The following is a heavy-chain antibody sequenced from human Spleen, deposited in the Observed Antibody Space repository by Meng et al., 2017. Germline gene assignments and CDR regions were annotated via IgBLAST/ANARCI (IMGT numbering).Heavy chain of an antibody. V-gene: IGHV3-7*01. Sequence: GESLKISCAASGFTFSSYWMSWVRQAPGKGLEWVANIKQDGSEKYYVDSVKGRFTISRDNAKNSLYLQMNSLTAEDTAVYFCASALEAVTGRTNYWGQGTLVTVSS. CDR2: IKQDGSEK. CDR1: GFTFSSYW. CDR3: ASALEAVTGRTNY. J-gene: IGHJ4*02. D-gene: IGHD6-19*01.